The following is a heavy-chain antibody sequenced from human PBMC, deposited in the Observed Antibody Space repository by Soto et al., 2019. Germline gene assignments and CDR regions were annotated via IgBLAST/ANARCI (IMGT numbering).Heavy chain of an antibody. CDR2: IYNSGST. J-gene: IGHJ4*02. D-gene: IGHD5-12*01. CDR3: ARRQWLRIFDC. V-gene: IGHV4-59*08. Sequence: SETLSLTCSVSGASIRNYYWNWIRQPPGKGLQWIGYIYNSGSTNYNPSLKSRVTISIDTSKSQFSLKLNSVTAADTAVYYCARRQWLRIFDCWGQGTLVTVSS. CDR1: GASIRNYY.